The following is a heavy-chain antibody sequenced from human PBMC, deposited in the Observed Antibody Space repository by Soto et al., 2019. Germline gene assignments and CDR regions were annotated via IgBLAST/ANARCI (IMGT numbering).Heavy chain of an antibody. CDR2: INHSGST. CDR1: GGSFSGYY. Sequence: SETLSLTCAVYGGSFSGYYWSWIRQPPGKGLEWIGEINHSGSTNYNPSLKSRVTISVDTSKNQFSLKLSSVTAADTAVYYCASGQYFYGSGSYYNPGVYYYYYYMDVWGKGTTVTVSS. CDR3: ASGQYFYGSGSYYNPGVYYYYYYMDV. D-gene: IGHD3-10*01. V-gene: IGHV4-34*01. J-gene: IGHJ6*03.